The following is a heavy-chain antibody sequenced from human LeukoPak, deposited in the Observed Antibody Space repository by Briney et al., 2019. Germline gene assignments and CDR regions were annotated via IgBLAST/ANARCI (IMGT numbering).Heavy chain of an antibody. CDR2: IWYDGSNK. CDR1: GFTFSSYG. Sequence: PGGSLRLSCAASGFTFSSYGMHWVRQAPGKGLEWVAVIWYDGSNKYYADSVKGRFTISRDNSKNTLYLQMNSLRAEDTAVYYCASARYYYDSSGYPPAIWGQGTMVTVSS. CDR3: ASARYYYDSSGYPPAI. D-gene: IGHD3-22*01. J-gene: IGHJ3*02. V-gene: IGHV3-33*01.